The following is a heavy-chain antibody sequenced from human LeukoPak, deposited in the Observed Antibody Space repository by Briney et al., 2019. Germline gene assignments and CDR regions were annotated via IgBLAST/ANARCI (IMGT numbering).Heavy chain of an antibody. CDR1: GFTFSSYG. CDR3: ARAPELGGMVRGVISWFDP. V-gene: IGHV3-30*03. Sequence: GRSLRLSCAASGFTFSSYGMHWVRQAPGKGLEWVAVISYDGSNKYYADSVKGRFTISRDNSKNTLYLQMNSLRADDTAVYYCARAPELGGMVRGVISWFDPWGQGTLVTVSS. CDR2: ISYDGSNK. J-gene: IGHJ5*02. D-gene: IGHD3-10*01.